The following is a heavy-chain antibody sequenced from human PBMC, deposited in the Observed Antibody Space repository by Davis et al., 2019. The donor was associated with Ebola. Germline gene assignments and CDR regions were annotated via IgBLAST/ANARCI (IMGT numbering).Heavy chain of an antibody. Sequence: PGGSLRLSCKGSGYSFTSYWIGWVRQMPGKGLEWMGIIYPGDSDTRYSSSFEGRVTISADKSISTAYLQWSSLKASDTALYYCARPSTSGQGNAFNIWGQGTMVRVSS. D-gene: IGHD2-8*01. J-gene: IGHJ3*02. CDR1: GYSFTSYW. V-gene: IGHV5-51*01. CDR2: IYPGDSDT. CDR3: ARPSTSGQGNAFNI.